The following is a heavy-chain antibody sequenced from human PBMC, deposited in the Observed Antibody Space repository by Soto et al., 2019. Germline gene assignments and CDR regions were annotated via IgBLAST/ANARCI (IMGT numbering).Heavy chain of an antibody. Sequence: GSLRLSCAASGFTFSDYYMSWIRQAPGKGLEWVSYISSSGSTIYYADSVKGRFTISRDNAKNSLYLQMNSLRAEDTAVYYCARFRVVPAAIPNYYYGMDVWGQGTTVTVSS. CDR1: GFTFSDYY. CDR2: ISSSGSTI. D-gene: IGHD2-2*02. CDR3: ARFRVVPAAIPNYYYGMDV. V-gene: IGHV3-11*01. J-gene: IGHJ6*02.